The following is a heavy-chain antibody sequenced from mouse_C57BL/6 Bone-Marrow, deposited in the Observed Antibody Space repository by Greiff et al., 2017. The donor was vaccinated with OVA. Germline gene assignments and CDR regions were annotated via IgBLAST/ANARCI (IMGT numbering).Heavy chain of an antibody. J-gene: IGHJ3*01. D-gene: IGHD1-1*01. CDR1: GFTFSSYA. CDR2: ISDGGSYT. CDR3: ARDYNGSSYAWFAY. Sequence: EVMLVESGGGLVKPGGSLKLSCAASGFTFSSYAMSWVRQTPEKRLEWVATISDGGSYTYYPDNVKGRFTISRDNAKNNRYLQMGHLKSEDTAMYYCARDYNGSSYAWFAYWGQGTLVTVSA. V-gene: IGHV5-4*01.